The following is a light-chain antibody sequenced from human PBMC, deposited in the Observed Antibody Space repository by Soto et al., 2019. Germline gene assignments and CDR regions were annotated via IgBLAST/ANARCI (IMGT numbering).Light chain of an antibody. V-gene: IGLV6-57*04. J-gene: IGLJ2*01. CDR1: SGSIASNY. CDR2: EDN. CDR3: QSYHSGTVV. Sequence: NFMLTQPHSVSESPGKTVTISCTRSSGSIASNYVQWYQQRPGSAPTPVIYEDNERPSGVPDRFSGSIDSSSNSASLTISGLKTDDEADYYCQSYHSGTVVFGGATKLTV.